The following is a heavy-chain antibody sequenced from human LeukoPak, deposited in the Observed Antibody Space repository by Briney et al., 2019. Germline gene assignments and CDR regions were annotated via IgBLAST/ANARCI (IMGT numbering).Heavy chain of an antibody. CDR2: ISFDGTNK. Sequence: GGSLRLSCAASGFTFPSYAIHWVRQAPGKGLEWVAVISFDGTNKFYADSVKGRFTISRDDSKNTLFLQMNSLKIEDTALYYCARDTSLGISIDYYYYAMGVWGQGTAVAVSS. V-gene: IGHV3-30-3*01. CDR1: GFTFPSYA. J-gene: IGHJ6*02. CDR3: ARDTSLGISIDYYYYAMGV. D-gene: IGHD2/OR15-2a*01.